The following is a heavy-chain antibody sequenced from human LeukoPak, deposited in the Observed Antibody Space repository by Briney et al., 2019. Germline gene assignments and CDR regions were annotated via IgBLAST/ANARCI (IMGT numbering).Heavy chain of an antibody. CDR2: ISYDGSNK. V-gene: IGHV3-30*04. Sequence: PGRSLRLSCAASGFTFSTYAMHWVRQAPGKGLEWVAVISYDGSNKYYADSVKGRFTISRDNSKNTLYLQMNSLRAEDTAVYYCAKVGDFWSGYPYYYYGMDVWGQGTTVTVSS. CDR3: AKVGDFWSGYPYYYYGMDV. J-gene: IGHJ6*02. CDR1: GFTFSTYA. D-gene: IGHD3-3*01.